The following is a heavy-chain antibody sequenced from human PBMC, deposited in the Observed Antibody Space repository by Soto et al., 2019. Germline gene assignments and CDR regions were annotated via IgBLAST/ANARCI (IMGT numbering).Heavy chain of an antibody. Sequence: ASVKVSCKASGYTFTSYYMHWVRQAPGQGLEWMGIINPSGGSTSYAQKFQGRVTMTRDTSTSTVYMELSSLRSEDTAVYYCAMGYDYGDSRIDNWFAPWGQGTLVTVSS. CDR2: INPSGGST. V-gene: IGHV1-46*01. CDR3: AMGYDYGDSRIDNWFAP. J-gene: IGHJ5*02. D-gene: IGHD4-17*01. CDR1: GYTFTSYY.